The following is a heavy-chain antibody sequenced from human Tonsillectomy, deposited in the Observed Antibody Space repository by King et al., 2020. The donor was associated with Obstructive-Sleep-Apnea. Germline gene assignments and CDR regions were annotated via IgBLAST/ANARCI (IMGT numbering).Heavy chain of an antibody. Sequence: VQLVESGGGLLLTGGALRLACAAYGFTVSSTAMSWVRQAPGKGRDWVSAISVICVNTSYADSVWGRCTIFRDNSKSTLYLQMNSLRAEDTAVYFCAKHLPGTHSFDYWGPGTLVTVSS. CDR1: GFTVSSTA. V-gene: IGHV3-23*04. J-gene: IGHJ4*02. CDR3: AKHLPGTHSFDY. D-gene: IGHD6-13*01. CDR2: ISVICVNT.